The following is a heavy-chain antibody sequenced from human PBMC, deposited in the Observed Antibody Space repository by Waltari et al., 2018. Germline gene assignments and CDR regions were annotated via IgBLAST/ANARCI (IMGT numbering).Heavy chain of an antibody. Sequence: EVQLVESGGNLVKAGGSVRLSCQVSAFTFSKIWLSWVSQAPGKGREWVDRIKSKIDGGTTDYAAPVSGRFRISRDDSKNMFYLEMDSLKTEDTAVYFCAGGPGTYWSGLLDYWGPGTLVTVSS. V-gene: IGHV3-15*01. CDR1: AFTFSKIW. D-gene: IGHD3-3*01. CDR2: IKSKIDGGTT. J-gene: IGHJ4*02. CDR3: AGGPGTYWSGLLDY.